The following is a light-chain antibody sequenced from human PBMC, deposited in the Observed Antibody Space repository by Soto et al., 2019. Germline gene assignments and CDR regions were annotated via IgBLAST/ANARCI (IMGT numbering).Light chain of an antibody. Sequence: QSVLTQPPSASGSPGQSVTISRTGTSSDVGAYKYVSWYQQYPGKAPKLMIYEVTKRPSGVPDRFSGSKSGNTASLTVSGLQAEDEADYYCTSYVGNDIWVFGGGTQLTVL. J-gene: IGLJ3*02. CDR3: TSYVGNDIWV. V-gene: IGLV2-8*01. CDR1: SSDVGAYKY. CDR2: EVT.